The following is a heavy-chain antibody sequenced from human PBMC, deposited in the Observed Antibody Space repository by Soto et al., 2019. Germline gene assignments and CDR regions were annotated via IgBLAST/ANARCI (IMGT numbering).Heavy chain of an antibody. Sequence: SETLSLTCTVSGCSISSGGYYWSWIRQHPGKGLEWIGYIYYSGSTYYNPSLKSRVTISVDTSKNQFSLKLSSVTAADTAVYYCARVTYYDFWSGYLDYYYGMDVWGQGTTVTVSS. J-gene: IGHJ6*02. CDR2: IYYSGST. V-gene: IGHV4-31*03. CDR1: GCSISSGGYY. D-gene: IGHD3-3*01. CDR3: ARVTYYDFWSGYLDYYYGMDV.